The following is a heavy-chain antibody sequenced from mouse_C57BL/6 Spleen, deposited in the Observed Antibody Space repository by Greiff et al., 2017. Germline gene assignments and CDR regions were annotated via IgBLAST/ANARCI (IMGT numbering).Heavy chain of an antibody. J-gene: IGHJ2*01. Sequence: EVQLQQSGPVLVKPGASVKMSCKASGYTFTDYYMNWVKQSHGKSLEWIGVINPYNGGTSYNQKFKGKATLTVDKSSSTAYMELNSLTSEDSAVYYCARSPFYDGYIPDYWGQGTTLTVSS. V-gene: IGHV1-19*01. CDR1: GYTFTDYY. D-gene: IGHD2-3*01. CDR2: INPYNGGT. CDR3: ARSPFYDGYIPDY.